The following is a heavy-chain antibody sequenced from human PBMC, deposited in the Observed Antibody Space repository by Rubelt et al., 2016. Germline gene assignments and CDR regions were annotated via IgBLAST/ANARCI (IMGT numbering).Heavy chain of an antibody. J-gene: IGHJ4*02. CDR1: GGTFYSYA. Sequence: QVQMVQSGAEVKKPGSSVKVSCKDPGGTFYSYAINWVRQTPGQGLEWMGRIVPTLRLADFAQKFQGRLTITADRSTGTAYFELGSLTSDDAAMYYCATEKTIMTRRADSWGQGTLVTVSS. CDR3: ATEKTIMTRRADS. D-gene: IGHD6-6*01. CDR2: IVPTLRLA. V-gene: IGHV1-69*04.